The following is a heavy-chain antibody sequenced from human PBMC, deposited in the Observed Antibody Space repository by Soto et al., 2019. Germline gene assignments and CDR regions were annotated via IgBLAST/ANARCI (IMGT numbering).Heavy chain of an antibody. J-gene: IGHJ4*02. Sequence: PSPTLSLTCDISGDSVSSNSAAWNWIRQSPSRGLEWLGRTYYRSKWYNEYAVSVKSRITINSDTSKNQFSLQLNSVTPEDTAVYYCARAGTYSSSAIDYWGQGTLVTVSS. D-gene: IGHD6-6*01. V-gene: IGHV6-1*01. CDR3: ARAGTYSSSAIDY. CDR2: TYYRSKWYN. CDR1: GDSVSSNSAA.